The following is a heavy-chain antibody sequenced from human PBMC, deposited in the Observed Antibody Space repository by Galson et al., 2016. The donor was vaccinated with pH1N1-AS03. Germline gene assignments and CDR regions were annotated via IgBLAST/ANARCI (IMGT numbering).Heavy chain of an antibody. D-gene: IGHD3-3*01. Sequence: LSLTCTVSGASISSGSYYWSWIRQPAGKGLECIGRIYTSGSTYYNPSLTSRVTISVDTSKNQFSLKLSSLTAADTAMYYCARFTMGAFDYWGQGTLVTVSS. CDR3: ARFTMGAFDY. V-gene: IGHV4-61*02. CDR2: IYTSGST. J-gene: IGHJ4*02. CDR1: GASISSGSYY.